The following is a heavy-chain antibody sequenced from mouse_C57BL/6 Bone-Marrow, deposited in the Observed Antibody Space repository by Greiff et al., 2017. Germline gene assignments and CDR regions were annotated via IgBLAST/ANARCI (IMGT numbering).Heavy chain of an antibody. D-gene: IGHD3-1*01. CDR1: GYAFTNYL. Sequence: QVQLQQSGAELVRPGTSVKVSCKASGYAFTNYLIEWVKQRPGQGLEWIGVINPGRGGTNYNEKFKGKATLTADNSSSTAYMQHSSLTSEDSAVYFCGRQLSGDYWGQGTTLTVSS. V-gene: IGHV1-54*01. CDR3: GRQLSGDY. CDR2: INPGRGGT. J-gene: IGHJ2*01.